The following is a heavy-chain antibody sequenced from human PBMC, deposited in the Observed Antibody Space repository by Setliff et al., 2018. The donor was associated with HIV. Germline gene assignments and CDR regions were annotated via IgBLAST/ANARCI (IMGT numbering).Heavy chain of an antibody. Sequence: PGESLRLSCAASGFTFSNYWMSWVRQAPGKGLEWVANIKQDGSDKYYVDSVKGRFTISRDNAKNSLYLQMNSLRAEDTAVYYCARVDGSSSWFYYYYYYMDIWGKGTTVTVSS. V-gene: IGHV3-7*03. CDR1: GFTFSNYW. CDR3: ARVDGSSSWFYYYYYYMDI. D-gene: IGHD6-13*01. CDR2: IKQDGSDK. J-gene: IGHJ6*03.